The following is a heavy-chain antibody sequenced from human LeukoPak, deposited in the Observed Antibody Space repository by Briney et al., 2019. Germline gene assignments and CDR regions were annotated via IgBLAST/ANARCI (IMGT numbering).Heavy chain of an antibody. CDR2: INHSGST. J-gene: IGHJ4*02. V-gene: IGHV4-34*01. D-gene: IGHD6-19*01. CDR1: GGSFSVYY. CDR3: ANTYYSSGWPGGDY. Sequence: PSETLSLTCAVYGGSFSVYYWSWIRQPPGKGLEWIGEINHSGSTNYNPSLKSRVTISVDTSKNQFSLKLSSVTAADTAVYYCANTYYSSGWPGGDYWGQGTLVTVSS.